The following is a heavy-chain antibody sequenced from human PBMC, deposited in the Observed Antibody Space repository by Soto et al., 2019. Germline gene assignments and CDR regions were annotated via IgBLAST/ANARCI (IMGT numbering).Heavy chain of an antibody. CDR2: FYSGGST. D-gene: IGHD5-12*01. Sequence: EVQLVESGGGLVQPGGSLRLSCAASGFSVSSNHMNWVRQAPGKGLEWVSVFYSGGSTYYADSAKGRFIIFRDISKNTLYLQRDTLRAEDTALYYCARGQPYSGTYFAFDIWGQGTMVTVSS. J-gene: IGHJ3*02. CDR1: GFSVSSNH. V-gene: IGHV3-66*01. CDR3: ARGQPYSGTYFAFDI.